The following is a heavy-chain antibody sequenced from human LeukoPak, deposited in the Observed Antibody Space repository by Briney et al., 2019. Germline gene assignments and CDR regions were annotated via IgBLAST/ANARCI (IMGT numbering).Heavy chain of an antibody. CDR1: GFTFSIYT. V-gene: IGHV3-23*01. CDR3: AKEKSGAFDI. J-gene: IGHJ3*02. Sequence: GGSLRLSCAASGFTFSIYTLSWVRQAPGKGLEWVSVISGSGYSTYYADSVKGRFTISRDSSKNTLFLQMDSLRAEDTALYYCAKEKSGAFDIWSQGTMVTVSS. CDR2: ISGSGYST.